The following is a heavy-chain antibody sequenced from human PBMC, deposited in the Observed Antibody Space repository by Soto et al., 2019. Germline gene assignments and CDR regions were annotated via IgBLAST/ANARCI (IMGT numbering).Heavy chain of an antibody. Sequence: PSETLSLTCTVSGGSISSYYWSWIRQPPGKGLEWIGYIYYSGSTNYNPSLKSRVTISVDTSKNQFSLKLSSVTAADTAVYYCAISTGPTNNYYYYGMDVWGQGTTVTVSS. CDR1: GGSISSYY. J-gene: IGHJ6*02. CDR3: AISTGPTNNYYYYGMDV. CDR2: IYYSGST. D-gene: IGHD3-9*01. V-gene: IGHV4-59*01.